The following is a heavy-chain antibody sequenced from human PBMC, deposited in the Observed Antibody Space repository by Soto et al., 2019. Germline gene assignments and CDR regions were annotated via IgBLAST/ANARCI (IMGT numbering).Heavy chain of an antibody. CDR2: ITPVVGTA. D-gene: IGHD6-13*01. CDR1: GGTFSSYA. V-gene: IGHV1-69*01. CDR3: AREGAAAAGRMDV. J-gene: IGHJ6*02. Sequence: QVQLVQSGAEVKKPGSSVKVSCKASGGTFSSYAISWVRQAPGQGLEWMGGITPVVGTANYAQKFQGRVRITADESTSTAYLELSSLTPEDTAVYYCAREGAAAAGRMDVWGQGTTVTVSS.